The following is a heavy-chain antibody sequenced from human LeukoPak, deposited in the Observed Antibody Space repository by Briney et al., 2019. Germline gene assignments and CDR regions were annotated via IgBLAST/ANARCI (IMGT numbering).Heavy chain of an antibody. D-gene: IGHD3-16*01. CDR3: ARGWGSNVYASAFDV. CDR1: GFTFSSYG. Sequence: GGSLRLSCAASGFTFSSYGMHWVRQAPAKGLELVAVIWHDGSTKYYADSVKGRFTISRDNSKDTLYLQMDGLRAEDMAVYYCARGWGSNVYASAFDVWGQGTMVTVSS. V-gene: IGHV3-33*01. J-gene: IGHJ3*01. CDR2: IWHDGSTK.